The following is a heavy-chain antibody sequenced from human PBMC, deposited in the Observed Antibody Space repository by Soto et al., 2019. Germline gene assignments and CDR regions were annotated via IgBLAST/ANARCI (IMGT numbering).Heavy chain of an antibody. CDR2: ISAYNGNT. CDR1: GYTFTSYG. CDR3: ARVKWGGGKKNHYYYYMDV. J-gene: IGHJ6*03. V-gene: IGHV1-18*01. Sequence: QVQLVQSGAEVKKPGASVKVSCKASGYTFTSYGISWVRQAPGQGLEWMGWISAYNGNTNHAQKLQGRVTMTTDTSTSTAYMELRSLRSDDTAVYYCARVKWGGGKKNHYYYYMDVWGKGTTVTVSS. D-gene: IGHD3-16*01.